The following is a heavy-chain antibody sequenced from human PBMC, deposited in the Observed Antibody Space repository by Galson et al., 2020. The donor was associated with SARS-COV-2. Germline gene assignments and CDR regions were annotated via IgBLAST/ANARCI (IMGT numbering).Heavy chain of an antibody. CDR3: ARAFEARLQLWLIRRSWFDP. V-gene: IGHV4-34*01. Sequence: SETLSLTCAVYGGSFSGYYWSWIRQPPGKGLEWIGEINHSGSTNYNPSLKSRVTISVDTSKNQFSLKLSSVTAADTAVYYCARAFEARLQLWLIRRSWFDPWGQGTLVTVSS. CDR2: INHSGST. D-gene: IGHD5-18*01. CDR1: GGSFSGYY. J-gene: IGHJ5*02.